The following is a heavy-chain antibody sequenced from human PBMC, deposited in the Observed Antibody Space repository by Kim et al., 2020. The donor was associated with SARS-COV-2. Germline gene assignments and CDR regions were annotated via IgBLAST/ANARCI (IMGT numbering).Heavy chain of an antibody. CDR3: ARYGSGGTYFDY. CDR2: T. J-gene: IGHJ4*02. Sequence: TLYNPSLTSRVTMSSDMSKNQFALELTSVTAADTALYYCARYGSGGTYFDYWGQGTLVTVSS. D-gene: IGHD6-19*01. V-gene: IGHV4-59*10.